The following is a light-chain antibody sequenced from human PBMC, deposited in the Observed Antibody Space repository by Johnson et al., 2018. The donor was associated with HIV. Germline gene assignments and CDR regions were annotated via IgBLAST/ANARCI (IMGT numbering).Light chain of an antibody. Sequence: QSVLTQPPSVSAALGQQVTISRSGSSSNIGNNFVYWYQQLPGTAPNPPIYANNKRPSGIAARFPRPKSGTSSTLGITGRQTGDEADDYCGTWDNGLSGDVFGSGTKVTVL. V-gene: IGLV1-51*02. CDR1: SSNIGNNF. CDR3: GTWDNGLSGDV. CDR2: ANN. J-gene: IGLJ1*01.